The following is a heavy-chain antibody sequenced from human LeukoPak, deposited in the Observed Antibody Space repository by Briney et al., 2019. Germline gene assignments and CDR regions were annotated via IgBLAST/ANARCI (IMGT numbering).Heavy chain of an antibody. D-gene: IGHD2-15*01. J-gene: IGHJ4*02. CDR3: ARANCGGGSCYSDY. V-gene: IGHV4-59*12. CDR1: GGSISSYY. Sequence: SETLSLTCTVSGGSISSYYWSWIRQPPGKGLEWIGYIYYSGSTYYNPSLKSRVTISVDTSKNQFSLKLSSVTAADTAVYYCARANCGGGSCYSDYWGQGTLVTVSS. CDR2: IYYSGST.